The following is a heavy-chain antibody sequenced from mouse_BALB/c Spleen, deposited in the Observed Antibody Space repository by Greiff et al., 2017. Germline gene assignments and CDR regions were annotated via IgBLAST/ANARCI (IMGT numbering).Heavy chain of an antibody. V-gene: IGHV5-4*02. CDR2: ISDGGSYT. Sequence: EVMLVESGGGLVKPGGSLKLSCAASGFTFSDYYMYWVRQTPEKRLEWVATISDGGSYTYYPDSVKGRFTISRDNAKNNLYLQMSSLKSEDTAMYYCARVKGIYDGYYDAMDYWGQGTSVTVSS. D-gene: IGHD2-3*01. J-gene: IGHJ4*01. CDR1: GFTFSDYY. CDR3: ARVKGIYDGYYDAMDY.